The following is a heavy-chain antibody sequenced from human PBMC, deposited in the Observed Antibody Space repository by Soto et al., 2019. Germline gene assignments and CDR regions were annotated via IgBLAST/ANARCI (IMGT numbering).Heavy chain of an antibody. CDR1: GGSISSSRYF. V-gene: IGHV4-39*01. D-gene: IGHD1-26*01. CDR3: ARLPFPSGWELPTYFDY. Sequence: QVQLQEAGPGLVKPSETLSLTCTVSGGSISSSRYFWGWIRQPPGKGLEWIGSICYSGAIYYNPSLKSRVTMSVNTSKNQVSLKLTSVTAADTAVYYCARLPFPSGWELPTYFDYWGQGTLVPVSS. J-gene: IGHJ4*02. CDR2: ICYSGAI.